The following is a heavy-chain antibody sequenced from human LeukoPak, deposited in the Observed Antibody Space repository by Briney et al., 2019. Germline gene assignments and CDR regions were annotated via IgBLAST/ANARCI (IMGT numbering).Heavy chain of an antibody. CDR2: IYHSGST. CDR3: ARVVVVAATGWFDP. V-gene: IGHV4-39*07. D-gene: IGHD2-15*01. CDR1: GGSISSSSYY. J-gene: IGHJ5*02. Sequence: SETLSLTCTVSGGSISSSSYYWGWIRQPPGKGLEWIGSIYHSGSTYYNPSLKSRVTISVDTSKNQFSLKLSSVTAADTAVYYCARVVVVAATGWFDPWGQGTLVTVSS.